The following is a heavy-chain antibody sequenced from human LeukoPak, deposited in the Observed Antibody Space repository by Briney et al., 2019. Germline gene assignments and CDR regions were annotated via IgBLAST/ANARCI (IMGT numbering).Heavy chain of an antibody. CDR3: ARTDVDIVSTTLDY. CDR2: IISSSSYI. Sequence: PGGSLRLSCAASGFTFSSYSLNWVRQAPGKGLEWVSSIISSSSYIYYADSVKGRFTISRDNAKNSLYLQMNSLRAEDTAVYYCARTDVDIVSTTLDYWGQGTLVTVSS. V-gene: IGHV3-21*01. J-gene: IGHJ4*02. CDR1: GFTFSSYS. D-gene: IGHD5/OR15-5a*01.